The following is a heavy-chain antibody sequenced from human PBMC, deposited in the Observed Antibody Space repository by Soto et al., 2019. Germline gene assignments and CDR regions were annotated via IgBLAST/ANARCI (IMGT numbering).Heavy chain of an antibody. CDR1: GYTLTELS. V-gene: IGHV1-24*01. Sequence: GASVKVSCKVSGYTLTELSMHWVRQAPGKGLEWMGGFDPEDGETSYAQKFQGRVTMTRNTSISTAYMELSSLRSEDTAVYYCARGPRRTSRYYYMDVWGKGTTVTVSS. CDR3: ARGPRRTSRYYYMDV. CDR2: FDPEDGET. J-gene: IGHJ6*03.